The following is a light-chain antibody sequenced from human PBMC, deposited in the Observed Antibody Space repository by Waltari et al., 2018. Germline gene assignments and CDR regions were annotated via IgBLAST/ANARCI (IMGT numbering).Light chain of an antibody. CDR2: QAS. CDR1: KLGDKY. V-gene: IGLV3-1*01. Sequence: SYELTQPPSVSVSPGQTASITCSGDKLGDKYACWYPQKPGPSPVLVIYQASKRPSGLPELFSGSNSGNTATLTISGTQAMDEADYYCQAWDSSTGVFGGGTKLTVL. J-gene: IGLJ2*01. CDR3: QAWDSSTGV.